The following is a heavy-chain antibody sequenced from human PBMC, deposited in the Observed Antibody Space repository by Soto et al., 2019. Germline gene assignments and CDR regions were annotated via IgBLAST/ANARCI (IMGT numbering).Heavy chain of an antibody. J-gene: IGHJ4*02. Sequence: QITLKESGPTLVKPTQTLTLTCTFSGFSLSTSGVGVGWIRQPPGKALEWLALIYWDDDKRYSPSLKSRLTITKDTSKNQVVLTMTNMDPVDTATYYCAHTRDFMTTVTTLFGYWGQGTLVTVSS. D-gene: IGHD4-17*01. CDR2: IYWDDDK. CDR1: GFSLSTSGVG. CDR3: AHTRDFMTTVTTLFGY. V-gene: IGHV2-5*02.